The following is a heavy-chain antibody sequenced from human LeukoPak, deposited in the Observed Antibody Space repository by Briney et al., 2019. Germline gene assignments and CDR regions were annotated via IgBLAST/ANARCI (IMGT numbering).Heavy chain of an antibody. V-gene: IGHV3-30*18. CDR1: GFTFSSYG. J-gene: IGHJ3*02. Sequence: PGRSLRLSCAASGFTFSSYGMHWVRQAPGKGLEWVAVISYDGSNKYYADSVKGRFTISRDNSKNTLYLQMNSLRAEDTAVYYCAKDPEVVKGPFDIWGQGTMVTVSS. D-gene: IGHD3-22*01. CDR3: AKDPEVVKGPFDI. CDR2: ISYDGSNK.